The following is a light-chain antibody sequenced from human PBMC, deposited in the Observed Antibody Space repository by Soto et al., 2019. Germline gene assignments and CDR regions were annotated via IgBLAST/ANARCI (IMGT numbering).Light chain of an antibody. V-gene: IGKV3-11*01. CDR3: QQRSNWPPEFT. J-gene: IGKJ3*01. CDR2: DAS. CDR1: QSVTSY. Sequence: IVLTQSPATLSLSPGERATLSCRASQSVTSYLAWYQQKPGQAPRLLIYDASNRATGIPARFSGSGSGTDFTLTISSLEPEDFAVYYCQQRSNWPPEFTFGPGTKVDMK.